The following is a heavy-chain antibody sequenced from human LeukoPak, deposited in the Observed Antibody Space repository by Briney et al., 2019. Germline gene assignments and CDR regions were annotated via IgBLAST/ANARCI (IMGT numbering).Heavy chain of an antibody. J-gene: IGHJ4*02. CDR2: TSSSSTYI. Sequence: GGSLRLSCAASGFSFSSYYVNWVRQAPGKGLEWVSCTSSSSTYIYYADSVRGRFAISRDNAKNSLYLQMNSLRAEDTAVYYCVRENHGSFDYWGQGSLVTVSS. CDR3: VRENHGSFDY. V-gene: IGHV3-21*01. CDR1: GFSFSSYY. D-gene: IGHD1-14*01.